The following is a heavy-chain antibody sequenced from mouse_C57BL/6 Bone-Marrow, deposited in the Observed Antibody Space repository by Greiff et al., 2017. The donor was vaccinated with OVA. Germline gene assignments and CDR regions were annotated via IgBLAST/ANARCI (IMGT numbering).Heavy chain of an antibody. V-gene: IGHV1-69*01. Sequence: QVQLQQPGAELVMPGASVKLSCKASGYTFTSYWMHWVKQRPGQGLEWIGEIDPSDSYTNYTQKFKGKSTLTVDKSSSTAYMQLSSLTSEDSAVYYCARWGLRSFDYWGQGTTLTVSS. D-gene: IGHD1-1*01. CDR3: ARWGLRSFDY. J-gene: IGHJ2*01. CDR1: GYTFTSYW. CDR2: IDPSDSYT.